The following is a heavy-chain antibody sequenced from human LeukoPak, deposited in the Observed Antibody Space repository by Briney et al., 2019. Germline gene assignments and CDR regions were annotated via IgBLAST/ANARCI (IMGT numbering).Heavy chain of an antibody. Sequence: GGSLRLSCVASGFTFSDYAMNWVRQAPGKGLEWVSYISRSSSTIYYADSVKGRFTISRDNAKNSLYLQMNSLRAEDTAVYYCARDVSPGDPTDAFDIWGLGTMVTVSS. V-gene: IGHV3-48*04. D-gene: IGHD4-17*01. CDR1: GFTFSDYA. CDR2: ISRSSSTI. CDR3: ARDVSPGDPTDAFDI. J-gene: IGHJ3*02.